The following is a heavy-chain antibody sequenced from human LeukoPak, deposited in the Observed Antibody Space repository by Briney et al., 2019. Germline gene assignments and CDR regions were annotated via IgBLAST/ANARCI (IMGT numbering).Heavy chain of an antibody. Sequence: ASVKVSCKASGYTFTGYYMHWVRHAPGQGLEWMGWINPNSGGTNYAQKFQGRVTMTRDTSISTAYMELSRLRSDDTAVYYCARGYCSGGSCYSGRPTNFDYWGQGTLVTVSS. D-gene: IGHD2-15*01. CDR2: INPNSGGT. CDR3: ARGYCSGGSCYSGRPTNFDY. V-gene: IGHV1-2*02. CDR1: GYTFTGYY. J-gene: IGHJ4*02.